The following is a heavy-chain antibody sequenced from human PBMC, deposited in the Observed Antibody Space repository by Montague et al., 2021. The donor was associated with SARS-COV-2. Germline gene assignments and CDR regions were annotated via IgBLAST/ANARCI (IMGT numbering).Heavy chain of an antibody. Sequence: SETLSLTCAVSGGSIRNYYWSCIRQPPGRGLEWIAYIYYSGNVHYNPSLRSRVTILVDTSKNQFSLKLSSVTAADTAVYYCAAKTDYYYYSLDVWGQGTTATVSS. CDR2: IYYSGNV. CDR3: AAKTDYYYYSLDV. J-gene: IGHJ6*02. V-gene: IGHV4-59*08. CDR1: GGSIRNYY.